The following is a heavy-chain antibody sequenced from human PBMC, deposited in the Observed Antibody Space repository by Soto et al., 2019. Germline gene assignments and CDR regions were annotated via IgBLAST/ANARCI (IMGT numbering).Heavy chain of an antibody. CDR1: GGSITSYY. D-gene: IGHD2-2*01. J-gene: IGHJ4*02. Sequence: SETLSLTCTVSGGSITSYYWNWIRQTPGKGLEYIGSVYYSGITYYNPSLKSRVTMSLDTSKNQFSLKLDSVTAADTAVYYCASRPTYCTTSNCYPGPFDYWGQGTLVTVSS. CDR2: VYYSGIT. V-gene: IGHV4-59*01. CDR3: ASRPTYCTTSNCYPGPFDY.